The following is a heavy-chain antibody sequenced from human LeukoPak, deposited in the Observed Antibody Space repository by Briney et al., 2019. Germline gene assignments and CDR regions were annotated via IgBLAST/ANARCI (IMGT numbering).Heavy chain of an antibody. J-gene: IGHJ1*01. V-gene: IGHV3-9*01. D-gene: IGHD4-17*01. CDR3: AKAMGGYGDYTWYFQH. Sequence: GRSLRLSCAASGFTFDDYAMHWVRQAPGKGLEWVSGISWNSGSIGYADSVKGRFTISRDSAKNSLYLQMNSLRAEDTALYYCAKAMGGYGDYTWYFQHWGQGTLVTVSS. CDR1: GFTFDDYA. CDR2: ISWNSGSI.